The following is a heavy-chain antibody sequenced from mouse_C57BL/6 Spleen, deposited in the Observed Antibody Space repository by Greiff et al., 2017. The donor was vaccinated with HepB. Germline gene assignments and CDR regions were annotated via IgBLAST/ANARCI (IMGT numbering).Heavy chain of an antibody. Sequence: ESGPGLVKPSQSLSLTCSVTGYSITSGYYWNWIRQFPGNKLEWMGYISYDGSNNYNPSLKNRISITRDTSKNQFFLKLNSVTTEDTATYYCANHGNYDAMDYWGQGTSVTVSS. J-gene: IGHJ4*01. CDR1: GYSITSGYY. V-gene: IGHV3-6*01. CDR2: ISYDGSN. D-gene: IGHD2-1*01. CDR3: ANHGNYDAMDY.